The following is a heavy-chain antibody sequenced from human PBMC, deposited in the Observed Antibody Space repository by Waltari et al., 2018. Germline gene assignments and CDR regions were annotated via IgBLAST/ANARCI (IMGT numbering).Heavy chain of an antibody. D-gene: IGHD3-9*01. Sequence: VQLVEYGGGLIQSGGSLRLSCAASGFSFSDHYMYWVSQAPGKGLECVGRIKNRAHGHATDYAASVRGRFTISRDNSRASLFLEMNSLQTEDTAVYYCVRDDWGLDYWGQGTLVTVSS. J-gene: IGHJ4*02. V-gene: IGHV3-72*01. CDR2: IKNRAHGHAT. CDR1: GFSFSDHY. CDR3: VRDDWGLDY.